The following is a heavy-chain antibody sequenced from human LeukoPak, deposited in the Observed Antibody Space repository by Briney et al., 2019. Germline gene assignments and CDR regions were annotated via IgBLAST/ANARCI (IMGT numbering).Heavy chain of an antibody. J-gene: IGHJ4*02. CDR3: ARDLGIAARPVFDQ. CDR1: GYSFPNYW. V-gene: IGHV3-23*01. Sequence: GESLKISCKGSGYSFPNYWIGWVRQVPGKGLEWVSSFRESGGATYYADSVQGRFTISRDDSENTLYLQMDSLRAEDTAVYYCARDLGIAARPVFDQWGQGTLVTVSS. D-gene: IGHD6-6*01. CDR2: FRESGGAT.